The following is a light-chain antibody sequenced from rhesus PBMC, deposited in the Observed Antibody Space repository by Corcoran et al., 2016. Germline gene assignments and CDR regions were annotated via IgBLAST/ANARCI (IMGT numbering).Light chain of an antibody. V-gene: IGKV1-33*02. CDR2: SAS. J-gene: IGKJ4*01. Sequence: DIQMTQSPSSLSTSVGDTVTITCRASQGISNNLAWYQQKPGKVPKLLSYSASTLQSGVPSSVSGSGSGTDFTLTISSLQPEDFASYYCQHGYGTPLTFGGGTKVEIK. CDR3: QHGYGTPLT. CDR1: QGISNN.